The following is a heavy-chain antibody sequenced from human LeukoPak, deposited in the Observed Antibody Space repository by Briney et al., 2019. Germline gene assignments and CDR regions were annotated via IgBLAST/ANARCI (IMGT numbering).Heavy chain of an antibody. CDR3: ARRARATAGGDYFDY. V-gene: IGHV4-39*07. J-gene: IGHJ4*02. CDR1: GGSISSRSYY. CDR2: VYYSGNT. D-gene: IGHD6-13*01. Sequence: SETLSLTCTVSGGSISSRSYYWGWIRQPPGKGLEWIGSVYYSGNTNYNPSLKSRVTISLDTSRNQFSLKLSSVTAADTAVYYCARRARATAGGDYFDYWGQGTLVTVSS.